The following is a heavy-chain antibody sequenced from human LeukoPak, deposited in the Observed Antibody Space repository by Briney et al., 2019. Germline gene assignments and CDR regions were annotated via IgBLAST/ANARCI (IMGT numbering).Heavy chain of an antibody. CDR2: INPNSGGT. CDR1: GYTFTGYY. Sequence: ASVKVSCKASGYTFTGYYMHWVRQAPGQGLEWMGWINPNSGGTNYAQKFQGRVTMTRDTSISTAYMELSRLRSDDTAVYYCARPYYYDSSGYYFIDYWGQGTLVTVSS. V-gene: IGHV1-2*02. J-gene: IGHJ4*02. CDR3: ARPYYYDSSGYYFIDY. D-gene: IGHD3-22*01.